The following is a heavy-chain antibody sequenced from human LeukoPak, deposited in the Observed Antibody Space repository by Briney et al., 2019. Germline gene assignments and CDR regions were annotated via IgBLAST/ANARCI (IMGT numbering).Heavy chain of an antibody. V-gene: IGHV3-30-3*01. CDR3: ARDAVVVPAAMGPLDY. CDR2: ISYDGSNK. D-gene: IGHD2-2*01. J-gene: IGHJ4*02. CDR1: GFTFSSYA. Sequence: PGRSLRLSCAASGFTFSSYAMHWVRQAPGKGLEWVAVISYDGSNKYYADSVKGRFTISRDNSKNTLYLQMNSLRAEDTAVYYCARDAVVVPAAMGPLDYWGQGTLVTVSS.